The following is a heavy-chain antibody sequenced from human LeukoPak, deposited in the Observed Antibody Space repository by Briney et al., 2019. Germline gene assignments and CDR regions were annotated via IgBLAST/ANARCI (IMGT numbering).Heavy chain of an antibody. CDR3: AKDSYSKGDF. CDR2: ISYDGSNK. D-gene: IGHD6-13*01. Sequence: GGSLRLSCAASGFTFSSYGMHWVRQAPGKGLEWVAVISYDGSNKYYADSVKGRFTISRDNAKNSLYLQMNSLRAEDTAVYYCAKDSYSKGDFWGQGVLVTVSS. J-gene: IGHJ4*02. V-gene: IGHV3-30*18. CDR1: GFTFSSYG.